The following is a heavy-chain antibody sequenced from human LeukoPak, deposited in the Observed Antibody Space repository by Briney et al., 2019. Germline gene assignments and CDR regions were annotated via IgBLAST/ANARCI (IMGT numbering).Heavy chain of an antibody. CDR3: ATAVPSSGSPPSYFDY. D-gene: IGHD3-22*01. CDR1: GYTLTELS. CDR2: FDPEDGET. V-gene: IGHV1-24*01. Sequence: GASVKVSCKVSGYTLTELSMHWVRQAPGKGLEWMGGFDPEDGETIYAQKFQGRVTMTEDTSTDTACMELSSLRSEDTAVYYCATAVPSSGSPPSYFDYWGQGTLVTVSS. J-gene: IGHJ4*02.